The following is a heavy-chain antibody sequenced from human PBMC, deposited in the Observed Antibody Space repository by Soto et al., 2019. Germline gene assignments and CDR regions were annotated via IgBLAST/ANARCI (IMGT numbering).Heavy chain of an antibody. CDR1: GFTFSSYG. CDR3: ARLYCRGGSCYSGDAFDI. V-gene: IGHV3-21*01. D-gene: IGHD2-15*01. CDR2: ISTSTSYI. Sequence: EVQLVESGGGLVKPGGSLRLSCAASGFTFSSYGMNWVRQASGKGLEWVSSISTSTSYIYYADSVKGRFTISRDNAKNSVYLQMNSLRADDTAVYYCARLYCRGGSCYSGDAFDIWGQGTMVTVSS. J-gene: IGHJ3*02.